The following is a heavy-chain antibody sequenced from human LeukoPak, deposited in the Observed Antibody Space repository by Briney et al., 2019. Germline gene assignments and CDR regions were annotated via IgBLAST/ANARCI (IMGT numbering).Heavy chain of an antibody. CDR2: ISSSSSYI. J-gene: IGHJ5*02. CDR3: ARGPPHQAVTPPWFDP. CDR1: GFTFSSYS. Sequence: GGSLRLSCAASGFTFSSYSMNWVRQAPGKGLEWVSSISSSSSYIYYADSVKGRFTISRDNAKNSLYLQMNSLRAEDTAVYYCARGPPHQAVTPPWFDPWGQGTLVTVSS. V-gene: IGHV3-21*01. D-gene: IGHD4-17*01.